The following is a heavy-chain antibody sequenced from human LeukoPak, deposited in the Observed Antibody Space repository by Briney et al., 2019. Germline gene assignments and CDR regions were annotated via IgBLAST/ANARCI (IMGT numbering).Heavy chain of an antibody. D-gene: IGHD2-15*01. Sequence: SVKVSCKASGGTFNSYAISWVRQAPGQGLEWVGRIIPIFGTPNYAQKFQGRVTITTDESTSTAYMDLSSLRSEDTAVYYCARDRQYCSGGSCYFDYWGQGTLVTVSS. CDR1: GGTFNSYA. J-gene: IGHJ4*02. CDR3: ARDRQYCSGGSCYFDY. V-gene: IGHV1-69*05. CDR2: IIPIFGTP.